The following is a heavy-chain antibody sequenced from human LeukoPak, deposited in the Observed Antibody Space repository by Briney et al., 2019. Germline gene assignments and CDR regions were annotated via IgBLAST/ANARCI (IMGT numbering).Heavy chain of an antibody. CDR3: ARGRMVRGVTWWFDP. J-gene: IGHJ5*02. CDR2: ISAYNGNI. D-gene: IGHD3-10*01. V-gene: IGHV1-18*01. CDR1: GYTFTSYG. Sequence: ASVKVSCKASGYTFTSYGISWVRQAPGQGLEWMGWISAYNGNINYAQKLQGRVTMTTDTSTSTAYMELSSLRSEDTAVYYCARGRMVRGVTWWFDPWGQGTLVTVSS.